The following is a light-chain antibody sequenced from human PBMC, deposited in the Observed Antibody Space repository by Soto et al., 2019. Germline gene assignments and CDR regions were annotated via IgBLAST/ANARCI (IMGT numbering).Light chain of an antibody. CDR1: QSVSSSY. CDR2: GAS. Sequence: EIVLTQSPVTLSLSPGERATLSCRASQSVSSSYLAWYQQKPGQAPRLLIYGASSRATGIPDRFSGSGSGTDFTLTISRLEPEDFAVYYCHQYGSSRGTFGQGTKVDIK. J-gene: IGKJ1*01. V-gene: IGKV3-20*01. CDR3: HQYGSSRGT.